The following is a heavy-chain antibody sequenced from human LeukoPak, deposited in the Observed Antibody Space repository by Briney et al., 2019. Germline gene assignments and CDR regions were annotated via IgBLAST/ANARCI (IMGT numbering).Heavy chain of an antibody. J-gene: IGHJ5*02. D-gene: IGHD1/OR15-1a*01. V-gene: IGHV3-48*03. CDR1: GFTFSTYE. CDR3: VRDRGGTYSGDNLFDP. CDR2: IIGDGTTT. Sequence: GGSLRLPCAASGFTFSTYEMNWVRQAAGKGLEWLSYIIGDGTTTQYADSVRDRFTISRDNDKNSLYLQMNSLRADDTAVYYCVRDRGGTYSGDNLFDPWGQGTLVTVSS.